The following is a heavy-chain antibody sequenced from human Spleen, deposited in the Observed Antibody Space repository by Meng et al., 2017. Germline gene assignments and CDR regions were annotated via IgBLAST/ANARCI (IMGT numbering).Heavy chain of an antibody. CDR1: GGSISSSNYY. CDR2: IYHSGST. J-gene: IGHJ4*02. V-gene: IGHV4-39*01. D-gene: IGHD3-10*01. CDR3: ARRRGGSGRDC. Sequence: LQLQGSGPGLVKPSETLSLTRTVSGGSISSSNYYWDWIRQPPGKGLEWIGAIYHSGSTSYNPSLQSRVTMFVDTSKNQFSLMLTSVTATDTAVYYCARRRGGSGRDCWGQGTLVTVSS.